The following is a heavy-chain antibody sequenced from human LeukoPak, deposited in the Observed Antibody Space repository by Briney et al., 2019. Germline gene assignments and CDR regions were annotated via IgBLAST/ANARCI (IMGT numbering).Heavy chain of an antibody. J-gene: IGHJ4*02. CDR1: GFTFSSYT. V-gene: IGHV3-23*01. CDR2: ISGSGLST. CDR3: AKGGDSSSWTLDY. Sequence: GGSLRLSCAASGFTFSSYTMNWVRQAPGKGLEWVSAISGSGLSTYYAASVKGRFTVSRDNSKNTLSLQMNSRRAEDTAVYYCAKGGDSSSWTLDYWGQGNLVTVSS. D-gene: IGHD6-13*01.